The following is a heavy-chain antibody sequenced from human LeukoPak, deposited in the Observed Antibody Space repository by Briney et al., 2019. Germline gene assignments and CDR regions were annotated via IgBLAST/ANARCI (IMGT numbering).Heavy chain of an antibody. CDR3: ARDGHYDSSGYSTEI. CDR1: GFTVSSNY. Sequence: GGSLRLSCAASGFTVSSNYMSWVRQAPGKGLEWVSVIYSGGSTYYADSVKGRFTISRDNSKNTLYLQMNSLRAEDTAVYYCARDGHYDSSGYSTEIWGQGTLVTVSS. J-gene: IGHJ4*02. CDR2: IYSGGST. D-gene: IGHD3-22*01. V-gene: IGHV3-53*01.